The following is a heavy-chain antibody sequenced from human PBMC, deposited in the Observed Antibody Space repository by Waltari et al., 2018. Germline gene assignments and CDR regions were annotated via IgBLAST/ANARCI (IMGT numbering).Heavy chain of an antibody. CDR3: ARDSTAIDYYYYMDV. V-gene: IGHV4-4*07. D-gene: IGHD2-21*02. CDR1: GGSISSYY. Sequence: QVQLQESGPGLVKPSETLSLTCTVSGGSISSYYWSWIRQPAGKGLEWIGRIYTSGSTNYNPSLMSRVTMSVDTSKNQFSLKLSSVTAADTAVYYCARDSTAIDYYYYMDVWGKGTTVTISS. CDR2: IYTSGST. J-gene: IGHJ6*03.